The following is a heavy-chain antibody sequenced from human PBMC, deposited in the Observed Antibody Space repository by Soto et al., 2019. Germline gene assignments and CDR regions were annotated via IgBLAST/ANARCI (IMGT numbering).Heavy chain of an antibody. J-gene: IGHJ3*02. CDR3: AKDFSYYLIPKGAFDI. V-gene: IGHV3-30*18. D-gene: IGHD3-10*01. CDR1: GFTFSSYG. CDR2: ISYDGSNK. Sequence: HSGGSLRLSCAASGFTFSSYGMHWVRQAPGKGLEWVAVISYDGSNKYYADSVKGRFTISRDNSKNTLYLQMNSLRAEDTAVYYCAKDFSYYLIPKGAFDIWGQGTMVTVSS.